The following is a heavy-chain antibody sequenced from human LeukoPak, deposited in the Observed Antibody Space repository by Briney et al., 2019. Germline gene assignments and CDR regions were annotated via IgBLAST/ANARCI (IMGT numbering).Heavy chain of an antibody. CDR1: GGSISSGSYY. CDR3: ARESSSGWYSVPYMDV. CDR2: IYTSGST. Sequence: PSQTLSLTCTVSGGSISSGSYYWSWIRQPAGKGLEWIGRIYTSGSTNYNPSLKSRVTISVDTSKNQFSLKLSSVTAADTAVYYCARESSSGWYSVPYMDVWGKGTTVTISS. V-gene: IGHV4-61*02. J-gene: IGHJ6*03. D-gene: IGHD6-19*01.